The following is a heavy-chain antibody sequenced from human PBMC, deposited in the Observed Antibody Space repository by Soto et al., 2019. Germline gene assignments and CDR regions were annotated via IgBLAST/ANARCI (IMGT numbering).Heavy chain of an antibody. CDR3: ARDRDCSSTSCYNAFDI. CDR2: ISYDGSDT. V-gene: IGHV3-30*03. D-gene: IGHD2-2*01. Sequence: QVQLVESGGGVVQPGRSLRLSCAASGLTFSTYEMHWVRQAPGKGLEWVAVISYDGSDTYYADSVKGRFTISRDNSKSTLYLQMNSLRADDTAVYYCARDRDCSSTSCYNAFDIWGQGTMVTVSS. CDR1: GLTFSTYE. J-gene: IGHJ3*02.